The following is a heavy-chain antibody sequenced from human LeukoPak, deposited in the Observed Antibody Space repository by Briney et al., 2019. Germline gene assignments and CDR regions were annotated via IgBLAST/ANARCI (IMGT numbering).Heavy chain of an antibody. CDR2: ISADGGST. CDR3: AKESGKFDY. CDR1: GINFADYA. Sequence: GGSLRLSCVVSGINFADYAMHWVRQPPGKGLEWVSLISADGGSTFSADSVKGRFSVSRDNSKNSLHLQMNSLRSEDTAMYYCAKESGKFDYWGQGTLVTVSS. V-gene: IGHV3-43*02. J-gene: IGHJ4*02.